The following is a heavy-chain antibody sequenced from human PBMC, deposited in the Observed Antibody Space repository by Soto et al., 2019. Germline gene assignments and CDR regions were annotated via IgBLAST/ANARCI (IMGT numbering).Heavy chain of an antibody. CDR1: GGSISSGDYY. Sequence: QVQLQESGPGLVKPSQTLSLTCTVSGGSISSGDYYWSWIRQPPGKGLEWIGYIYYSGSTYYNPSLKSRVTISVDTSKNQFSLKLSSVTAADTVVYYCARTTTVYYDSSGYYSFDYWGQGTLVTVSS. V-gene: IGHV4-30-4*01. CDR3: ARTTTVYYDSSGYYSFDY. J-gene: IGHJ4*02. D-gene: IGHD3-22*01. CDR2: IYYSGST.